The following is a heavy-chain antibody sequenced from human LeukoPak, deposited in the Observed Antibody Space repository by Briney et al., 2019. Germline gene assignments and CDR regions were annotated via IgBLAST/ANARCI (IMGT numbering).Heavy chain of an antibody. CDR1: GGSFSGYY. CDR2: INHSGST. CDR3: ARSIPQLLWFGELQNWFDP. Sequence: SETLSLTCAVYGGSFSGYYWSWIRQPPGKGLDWIGEINHSGSTNYNPSLKSRVTISVDTSKNQFSLKLSSVTAADTAVYYCARSIPQLLWFGELQNWFDPWGQGTLVTVSS. V-gene: IGHV4-34*01. J-gene: IGHJ5*02. D-gene: IGHD3-10*01.